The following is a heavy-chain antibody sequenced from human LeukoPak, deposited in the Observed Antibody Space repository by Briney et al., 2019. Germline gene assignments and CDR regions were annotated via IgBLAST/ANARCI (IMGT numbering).Heavy chain of an antibody. Sequence: GGSLRPSCAASGFTFSSYGMRWVRQAPGKGLEWVTVIWYDGSNKYYADSVKGRFTISRDNSKNTLYLQMNSLRAEDTAVYYCASRYGGKGYYLDYWGQGTLVTVSS. J-gene: IGHJ4*02. V-gene: IGHV3-33*01. D-gene: IGHD4-23*01. CDR1: GFTFSSYG. CDR3: ASRYGGKGYYLDY. CDR2: IWYDGSNK.